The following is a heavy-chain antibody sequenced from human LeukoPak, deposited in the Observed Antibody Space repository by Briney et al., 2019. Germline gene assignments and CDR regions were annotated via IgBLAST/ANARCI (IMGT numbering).Heavy chain of an antibody. J-gene: IGHJ3*02. V-gene: IGHV3-7*01. CDR3: AREDDRGDALDI. CDR1: GFSFSNYW. Sequence: GGSLRLSCVASGFSFSNYWMTWVRQAPGKGLEWVANIKRDGSEKYYVDSVKGRFTISRDNAKNSLYLQMSSLRAEDTAVYYCAREDDRGDALDIWGQGTMVTVSS. D-gene: IGHD3-3*01. CDR2: IKRDGSEK.